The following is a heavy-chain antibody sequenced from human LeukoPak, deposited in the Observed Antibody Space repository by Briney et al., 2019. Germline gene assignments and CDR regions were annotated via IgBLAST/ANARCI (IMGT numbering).Heavy chain of an antibody. D-gene: IGHD1-26*01. J-gene: IGHJ5*02. Sequence: GGSLRLSCAASGFTLSDSAIHWVRQASGKGLEWVGLIDRPAKSYATAYGASVGGRFAISRDDSKNTAYLQMDSLKTEDTALYYCTRDRGTYNWLDPWGQGTLVTVSS. V-gene: IGHV3-73*01. CDR1: GFTLSDSA. CDR3: TRDRGTYNWLDP. CDR2: IDRPAKSYAT.